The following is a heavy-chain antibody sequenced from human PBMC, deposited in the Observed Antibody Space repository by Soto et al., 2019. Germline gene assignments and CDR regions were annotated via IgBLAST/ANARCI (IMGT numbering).Heavy chain of an antibody. Sequence: SETLSLTCSVSGGSISSGYYYWSWIRQPPGKGLEWIGNIYYSGNTYYNPSLKSRLIISIDTSKNQFSLNLNSVTASDTAVYYCVSQRTSVLTQAYFDYWGPGALVTVSS. V-gene: IGHV4-30-4*01. J-gene: IGHJ4*02. CDR3: VSQRTSVLTQAYFDY. CDR2: IYYSGNT. D-gene: IGHD2-8*01. CDR1: GGSISSGYYY.